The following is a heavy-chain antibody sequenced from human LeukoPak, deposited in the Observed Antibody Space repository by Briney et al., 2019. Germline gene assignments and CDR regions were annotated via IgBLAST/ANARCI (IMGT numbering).Heavy chain of an antibody. J-gene: IGHJ4*02. CDR3: ATRTGGGYYY. CDR2: FDPEDGET. CDR1: GYTLTELS. V-gene: IGHV1-24*01. Sequence: ASVKVSCKVSGYTLTELSMHWVRQAPGKGHEWMGGFDPEDGETIYAQKFQGRVTVTEDTSTDTAYMELSSLRSEDTAVYYCATRTGGGYYYWGQGTLVTVSS. D-gene: IGHD2-21*01.